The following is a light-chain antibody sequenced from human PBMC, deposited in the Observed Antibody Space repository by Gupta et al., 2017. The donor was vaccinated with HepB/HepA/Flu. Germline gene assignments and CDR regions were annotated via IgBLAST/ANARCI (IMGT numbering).Light chain of an antibody. CDR3: AAWDESLNGVV. Sequence: QSVLTLSPSLSGTPGQRVTITHSRSSSNVGSKNVNWYQQLPGRAPKLLIYYNDERPSGVPDRFSGSKSDTSASLAISGLQSEDEADYYCAAWDESLNGVVFGGGTKLTVL. CDR2: YND. CDR1: SSNVGSKN. V-gene: IGLV1-44*01. J-gene: IGLJ2*01.